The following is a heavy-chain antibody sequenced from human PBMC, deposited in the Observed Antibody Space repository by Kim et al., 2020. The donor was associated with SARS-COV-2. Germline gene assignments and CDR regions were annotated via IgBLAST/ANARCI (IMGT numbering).Heavy chain of an antibody. D-gene: IGHD1-7*01. V-gene: IGHV3-23*01. CDR2: ITGGGGGAT. CDR3: VTMGWTYHFES. J-gene: IGHJ4*02. CDR1: GFTFSTYA. Sequence: GGSLRLSCAASGFTFSTYAMNWVRQAPGKGLEWVSSITGGGGGATKYADSVKGRFTISRDNSKSTVYLQMNSLRVEDTAVYHCVTMGWTYHFESWGQGTL.